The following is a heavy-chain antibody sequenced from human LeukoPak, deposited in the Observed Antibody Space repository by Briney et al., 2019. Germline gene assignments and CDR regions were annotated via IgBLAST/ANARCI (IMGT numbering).Heavy chain of an antibody. CDR2: INHSGST. CDR3: ARGLWYYDSSGSGDY. J-gene: IGHJ4*02. D-gene: IGHD3-22*01. Sequence: SETLSLTCAVYGGSFSGYYWSWIRQPPGKGLEWIGEINHSGSTNYNPALKSRVTISVDTSKSQFSLKLSSVTAADTAVYYCARGLWYYDSSGSGDYWGQGTLVTVSS. CDR1: GGSFSGYY. V-gene: IGHV4-34*01.